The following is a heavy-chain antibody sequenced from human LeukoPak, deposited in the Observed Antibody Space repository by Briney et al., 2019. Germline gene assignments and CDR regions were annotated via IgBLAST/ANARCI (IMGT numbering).Heavy chain of an antibody. CDR3: ARNYGDYANPGFDY. Sequence: GGSLRLSCSASGFIFSSFTLNWVRQAPGKGLEWVSSISSSSSYIHIADSVKGRFTISRDNAKNSLFLQMNSLRAEDTAVYYCARNYGDYANPGFDYWGQGTLVTVSS. J-gene: IGHJ4*02. D-gene: IGHD4-17*01. V-gene: IGHV3-21*01. CDR2: ISSSSSYI. CDR1: GFIFSSFT.